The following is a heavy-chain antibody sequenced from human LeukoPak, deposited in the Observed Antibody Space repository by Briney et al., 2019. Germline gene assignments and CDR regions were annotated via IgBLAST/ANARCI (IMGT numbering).Heavy chain of an antibody. V-gene: IGHV4-4*02. Sequence: SETLSLTCAVSGGSISSGNWWSWVRQPPGKGLEWIGEIYHSGSTNYNPSLKGRVTISVDKSKNQFSLKLSSVTAADTAVYYCARKKAGEPFFDYWGQGTLVTVSS. CDR1: GGSISSGNW. CDR2: IYHSGST. J-gene: IGHJ4*02. CDR3: ARKKAGEPFFDY. D-gene: IGHD7-27*01.